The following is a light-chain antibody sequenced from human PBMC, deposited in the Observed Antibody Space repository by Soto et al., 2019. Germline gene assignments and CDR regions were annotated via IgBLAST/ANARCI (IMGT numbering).Light chain of an antibody. V-gene: IGKV2-28*01. CDR2: LGS. CDR1: QSLMLSNGYNC. CDR3: MQTLQTPPT. J-gene: IGKJ1*01. Sequence: DIVMTQSPLSLPVTPGEPASISCRSSQSLMLSNGYNCVDWYLQKPGQSPQLLIYLGSNRASGVPDRFSGNGSGTDFTLKISRVEAEDVGVYYCMQTLQTPPTFGQGTKVEIK.